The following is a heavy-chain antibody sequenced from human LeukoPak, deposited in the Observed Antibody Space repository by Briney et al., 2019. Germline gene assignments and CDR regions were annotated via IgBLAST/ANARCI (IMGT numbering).Heavy chain of an antibody. Sequence: MSSETLSLTCSVSGYSISSGYYWGWIRQPPGKGLEWIGSIYHSGNTYYNPSLKSRVTMSVDTSKNQFSLKLSSVTAADTAVYYCARDRGSAAAGTGYYYYYMDVWGKGTTVTISS. J-gene: IGHJ6*03. CDR1: GYSISSGYY. D-gene: IGHD6-13*01. V-gene: IGHV4-38-2*02. CDR3: ARDRGSAAAGTGYYYYYMDV. CDR2: IYHSGNT.